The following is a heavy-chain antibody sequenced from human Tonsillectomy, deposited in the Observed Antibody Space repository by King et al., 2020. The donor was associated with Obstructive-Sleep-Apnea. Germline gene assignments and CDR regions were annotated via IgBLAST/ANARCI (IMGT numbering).Heavy chain of an antibody. J-gene: IGHJ3*02. Sequence: VQLVQSGGGLVQPGGSLRLSCAASGFTFSGYNMNWVRQAPGKGLEWVSYISSSSSTIYYADSVKGRFTISRDNAKNSLYLQMNSLRAEDTVVYYCARDLVPDAFDIWGQGTMVTVSS. V-gene: IGHV3-48*04. CDR1: GFTFSGYN. D-gene: IGHD6-13*01. CDR2: ISSSSSTI. CDR3: ARDLVPDAFDI.